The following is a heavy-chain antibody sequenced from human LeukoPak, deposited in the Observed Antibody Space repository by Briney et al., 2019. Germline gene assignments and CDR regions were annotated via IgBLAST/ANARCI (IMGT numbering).Heavy chain of an antibody. J-gene: IGHJ4*02. CDR3: ARDRQWEPFDY. V-gene: IGHV3-21*01. D-gene: IGHD1-26*01. CDR1: GFTFSSYS. Sequence: GGSLRLSCTASGFTFSSYSMNWVRQAPGKGLEWVSSVSSISSYIYYADSVKGRFTISRDNAKNSLYLQMNSLRAEDTAVYYCARDRQWEPFDYWGQGTLVTVSS. CDR2: VSSISSYI.